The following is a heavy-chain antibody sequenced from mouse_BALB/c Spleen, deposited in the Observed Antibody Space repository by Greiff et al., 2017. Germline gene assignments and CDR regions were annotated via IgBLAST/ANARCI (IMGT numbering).Heavy chain of an antibody. CDR2: IWGDGST. V-gene: IGHV2-6-7*01. Sequence: VHLVESGPGLVAPSQSLSITCTVSGFSLTGYGVNWVRQPPGKGLEWLGMIWGDGSTDYNSALKSRLSISKDNSKSQVFLKMNSLQTDDTARYYCARGTTVDHWYFDVWGAGTTVTVSS. D-gene: IGHD1-1*01. CDR3: ARGTTVDHWYFDV. J-gene: IGHJ1*01. CDR1: GFSLTGYG.